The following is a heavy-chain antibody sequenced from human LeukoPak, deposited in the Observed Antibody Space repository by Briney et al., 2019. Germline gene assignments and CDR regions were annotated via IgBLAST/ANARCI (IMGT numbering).Heavy chain of an antibody. CDR2: IIPIFGTA. V-gene: IGHV1-69*05. J-gene: IGHJ5*02. D-gene: IGHD2-15*01. CDR1: GGTFSSYA. CDR3: ARDRCSGGSRYSTSKYNWFDP. Sequence: SVKVSCKASGGTFSSYAISWVRQAPGQGLEWMGRIIPIFGTANYAQKFQGRVTITTDESTSTAYMELSSLRSEDTAVYYCARDRCSGGSRYSTSKYNWFDPWGQGTLVTVSS.